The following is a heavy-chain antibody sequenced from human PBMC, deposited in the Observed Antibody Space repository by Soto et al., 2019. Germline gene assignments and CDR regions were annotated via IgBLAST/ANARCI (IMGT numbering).Heavy chain of an antibody. J-gene: IGHJ5*02. Sequence: GGSLRLSCESSGFTLNLYGVHWVRQIPGKGLEWVALLWYDGIRQDYAESVRGRFVISRDSSTNTIYLQMNSLRVEDTAIYFCVRENTPTFLDPWGQGPLVTAPS. CDR2: LWYDGIRQ. V-gene: IGHV3-33*01. CDR3: VRENTPTFLDP. CDR1: GFTLNLYG.